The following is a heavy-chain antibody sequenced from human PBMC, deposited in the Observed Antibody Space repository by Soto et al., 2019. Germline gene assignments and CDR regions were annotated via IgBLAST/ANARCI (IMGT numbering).Heavy chain of an antibody. J-gene: IGHJ6*02. V-gene: IGHV3-7*01. CDR3: ARDIALQHYYYYGMDV. CDR1: GFTFSDSW. CDR2: IKPDESEK. D-gene: IGHD6-13*01. Sequence: EVQLLESGGGLVQPGGSLRLSCTASGFTFSDSWMTWVRQAPGKGLEWVARIKPDESEKKYADSVKGRFSISRDNAKNSMYLQMNSLRAEDTAVYYCARDIALQHYYYYGMDVWGQGTTVTVSS.